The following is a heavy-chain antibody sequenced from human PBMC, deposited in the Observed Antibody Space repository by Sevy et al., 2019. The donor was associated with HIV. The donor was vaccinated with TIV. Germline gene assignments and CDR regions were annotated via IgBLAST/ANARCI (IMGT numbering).Heavy chain of an antibody. V-gene: IGHV3-23*01. Sequence: GGSLRLSCAASGFTFSSYAMSWVRQAPGKGLEWVSAISGSGGSTYYADSVKGRFTISRDNSKNTLYLQMNSLRAEDTAVYYCAKDADYYDSSGYYYGMDVWGKGTTVTVSS. CDR1: GFTFSSYA. CDR3: AKDADYYDSSGYYYGMDV. J-gene: IGHJ6*04. D-gene: IGHD3-22*01. CDR2: ISGSGGST.